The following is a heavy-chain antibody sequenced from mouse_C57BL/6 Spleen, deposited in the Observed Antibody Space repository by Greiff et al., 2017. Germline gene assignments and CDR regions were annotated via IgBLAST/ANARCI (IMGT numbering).Heavy chain of an antibody. J-gene: IGHJ3*01. CDR1: GFTFSDYG. CDR3: ARGDYDGSWFAY. D-gene: IGHD2-4*01. Sequence: EVMLVESGGGLVKPGGSLQLSCAASGFTFSDYGMHWVRQAPEKGLEWVAYISSGSSTIYYADTVKGRFTISRDNAKSTLFLQMTSMRSEDTAMYYCARGDYDGSWFAYWGQGTLVTVSA. V-gene: IGHV5-17*01. CDR2: ISSGSSTI.